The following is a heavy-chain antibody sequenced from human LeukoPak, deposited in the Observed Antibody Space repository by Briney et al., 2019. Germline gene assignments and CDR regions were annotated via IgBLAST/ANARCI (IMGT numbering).Heavy chain of an antibody. Sequence: PSETLSLTCAVYGGSFSGYYWTWIRQPPGKGLEWIGEINHSGSTNYNPSLKSRVTISVDTSKNQFSLKLSSVTAADTAVYFCARGRMVYSVPFDYWGQGTLDTVSS. CDR3: ARGRMVYSVPFDY. V-gene: IGHV4-34*01. CDR1: GGSFSGYY. D-gene: IGHD2-8*01. J-gene: IGHJ4*02. CDR2: INHSGST.